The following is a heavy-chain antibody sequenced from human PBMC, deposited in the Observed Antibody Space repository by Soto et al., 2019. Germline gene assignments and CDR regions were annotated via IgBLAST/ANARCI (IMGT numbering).Heavy chain of an antibody. CDR1: GYTFTSYA. D-gene: IGHD3-9*01. CDR2: INAGNGNT. J-gene: IGHJ4*02. Sequence: ASVKVSCKASGYTFTSYAMHWVRQAPGQRLEWMGWINAGNGNTKYSQKFQGRVTITRDTSASTAYMELSSLRSEDTAVYYCARGRSLRYFDWLLFYWGQGTLVTVSS. CDR3: ARGRSLRYFDWLLFY. V-gene: IGHV1-3*01.